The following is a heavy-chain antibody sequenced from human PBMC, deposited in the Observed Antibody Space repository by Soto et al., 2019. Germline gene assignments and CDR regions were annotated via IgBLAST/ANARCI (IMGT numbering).Heavy chain of an antibody. CDR3: AKGEYYYGSGSPYYGMDV. J-gene: IGHJ6*02. V-gene: IGHV3-30*18. CDR2: ISYDGSNK. CDR1: GFTFSSYG. D-gene: IGHD3-10*01. Sequence: XGSLRLSCSAAGFTFSSYGMHWVRQAPGKGLEWVAVISYDGSNKYYADSVKGRFTISRDSSKNTLYLEMNSLRPEDTAVYYCAKGEYYYGSGSPYYGMDVWGQGTTVTVSS.